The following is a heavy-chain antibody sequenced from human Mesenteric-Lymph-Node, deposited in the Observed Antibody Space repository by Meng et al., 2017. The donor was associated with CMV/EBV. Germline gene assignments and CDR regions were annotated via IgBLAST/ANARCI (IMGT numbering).Heavy chain of an antibody. J-gene: IGHJ3*01. D-gene: IGHD3-10*01. V-gene: IGHV3-7*01. CDR3: ARGFKLIFAPAFDV. CDR2: MNQDGRAI. CDR1: GFIFRSYA. Sequence: GSLRLSCAASGFIFRSYAMHWVRQAPGKGLEWVATMNQDGRAIFYGDSVKGRFSISRDNAKSSMFLQMDSLRADDTAVYYCARGFKLIFAPAFDVWGQGTKVTVSS.